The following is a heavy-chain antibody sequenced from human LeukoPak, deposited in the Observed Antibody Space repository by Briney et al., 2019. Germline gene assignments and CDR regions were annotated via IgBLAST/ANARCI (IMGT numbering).Heavy chain of an antibody. CDR1: GFTFSSYS. D-gene: IGHD3-22*01. J-gene: IGHJ4*02. CDR2: ISSSSSYI. CDR3: ARDPPTTDYYDSSGYSDFDY. Sequence: PGGSLRLSCAASGFTFSSYSMTWVRQAPGKGLEWVSSISSSSSYIYYADSVKGRFTISRDNAKNSLHLQMNSLRAEDTAVYYCARDPPTTDYYDSSGYSDFDYWGQGTLVTVSS. V-gene: IGHV3-21*01.